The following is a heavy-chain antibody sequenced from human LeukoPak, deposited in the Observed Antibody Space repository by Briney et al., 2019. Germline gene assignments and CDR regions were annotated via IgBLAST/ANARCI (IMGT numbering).Heavy chain of an antibody. CDR3: AKDGVYSSGWLLS. J-gene: IGHJ5*02. Sequence: GGSLRLSCAASGFTFSNYAMSWVRQAPGKGLEWVSAISGSGDNTYYADSVKGRFTVSRDNSKNTLYVQMKSLRAEDTAVYYCAKDGVYSSGWLLSWGQGTLVTVSS. CDR1: GFTFSNYA. D-gene: IGHD6-19*01. CDR2: ISGSGDNT. V-gene: IGHV3-23*01.